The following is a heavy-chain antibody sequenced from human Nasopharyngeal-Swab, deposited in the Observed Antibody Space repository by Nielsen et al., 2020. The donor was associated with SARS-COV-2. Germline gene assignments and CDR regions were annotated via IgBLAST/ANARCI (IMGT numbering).Heavy chain of an antibody. J-gene: IGHJ6*02. Sequence: GGSLRLSCAASGFTFSSYSMNWVRQAPGKGLEWVSSIRSSSSHIYYADSVKGRFTISRDNPKNTLYLQMNSLRAEDTAVYYCARSGVVVPAAINYYYGMDVWGQGTTVTVSS. D-gene: IGHD2-2*01. CDR3: ARSGVVVPAAINYYYGMDV. V-gene: IGHV3-21*01. CDR2: IRSSSSHI. CDR1: GFTFSSYS.